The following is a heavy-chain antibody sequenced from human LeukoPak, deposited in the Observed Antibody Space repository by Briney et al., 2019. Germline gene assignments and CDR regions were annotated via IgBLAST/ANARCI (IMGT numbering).Heavy chain of an antibody. D-gene: IGHD3-16*01. Sequence: GGSLRLSCAASGFTFSSYEMNWVRQAPGKGLEWVSYISSSGSTIYYADSMKGRFTISRDNAKNSLYLQMNSLRAEDTAVYYCARERGETTVGRYYYYGMDVWGQGTTVTVSS. CDR1: GFTFSSYE. CDR3: ARERGETTVGRYYYYGMDV. J-gene: IGHJ6*02. V-gene: IGHV3-48*03. CDR2: ISSSGSTI.